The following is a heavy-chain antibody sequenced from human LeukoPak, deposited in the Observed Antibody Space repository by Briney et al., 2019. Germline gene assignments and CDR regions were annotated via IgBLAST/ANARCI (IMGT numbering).Heavy chain of an antibody. J-gene: IGHJ3*02. V-gene: IGHV1-2*02. CDR1: GYTFTGYY. D-gene: IGHD2-2*01. CDR3: ARGEEPIPAVVHDAFDI. Sequence: ASVKVSCKASGYTFTGYYIHWVRQAPGQGLEWMGWINPNSGGTNYAQNFQGRVTMTRDTSISTAYMELTGLRSDDTAVFYCARGEEPIPAVVHDAFDIWGQGTMVTVSS. CDR2: INPNSGGT.